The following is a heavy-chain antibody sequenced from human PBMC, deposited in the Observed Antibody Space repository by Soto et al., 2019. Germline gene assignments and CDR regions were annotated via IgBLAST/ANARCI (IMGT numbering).Heavy chain of an antibody. Sequence: SETLSLTCTVSGGSISSSSYYWGWIRQPPGKGLEWIGSIYYSGSTYYNPSLKSRVTISVDTSKNHFSLKLSSVTAVDTAVYYCATQEVGGSYVYTFDPWGQGTLVTVSS. CDR1: GGSISSSSYY. CDR3: ATQEVGGSYVYTFDP. CDR2: IYYSGST. D-gene: IGHD1-26*01. J-gene: IGHJ5*02. V-gene: IGHV4-39*02.